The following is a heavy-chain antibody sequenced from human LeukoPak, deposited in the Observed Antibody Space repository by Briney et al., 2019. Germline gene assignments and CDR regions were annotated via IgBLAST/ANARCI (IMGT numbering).Heavy chain of an antibody. Sequence: PGGSLRLPCAASGFTFSSYGMHWVRQAPGKGLEWVAVIWYDGSNKYYADSVKGRFTISRDNSKNTLYLQMNSLRAEDTAVYYCAKGGPWELHAFDYWGQGTLVTVSS. D-gene: IGHD1-26*01. V-gene: IGHV3-33*06. J-gene: IGHJ4*02. CDR3: AKGGPWELHAFDY. CDR1: GFTFSSYG. CDR2: IWYDGSNK.